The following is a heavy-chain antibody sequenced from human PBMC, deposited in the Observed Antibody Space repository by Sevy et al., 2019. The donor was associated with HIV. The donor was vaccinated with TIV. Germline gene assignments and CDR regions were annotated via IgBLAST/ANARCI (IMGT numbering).Heavy chain of an antibody. D-gene: IGHD3-10*01. J-gene: IGHJ6*02. CDR3: RRGLRFGELLYYYYGMDV. CDR2: IGTAGDT. Sequence: GGSLRLSCAASGFTFSSYDMHWVRQATGKGLEWVSTIGTAGDTYYPGSVKGRFTISRENAKNSLCLQMNSLRAGDTAGYYCRRGLRFGELLYYYYGMDVWGQGNTVTVS. CDR1: GFTFSSYD. V-gene: IGHV3-13*01.